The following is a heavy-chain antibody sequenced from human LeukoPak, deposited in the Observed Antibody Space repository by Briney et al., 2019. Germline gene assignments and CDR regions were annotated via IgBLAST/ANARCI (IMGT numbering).Heavy chain of an antibody. CDR3: AREGRDGYNLDY. J-gene: IGHJ4*02. V-gene: IGHV3-30*02. Sequence: GGSLRLSCAASGFTFSSYAMHWVRQAPGKGLEWVAFIRYDGSNKYYADSVKGRFTISRDNSKNTLYLQMNSLRAEDTAVYYCAREGRDGYNLDYWGQGTLVTVSS. CDR2: IRYDGSNK. CDR1: GFTFSSYA. D-gene: IGHD5-24*01.